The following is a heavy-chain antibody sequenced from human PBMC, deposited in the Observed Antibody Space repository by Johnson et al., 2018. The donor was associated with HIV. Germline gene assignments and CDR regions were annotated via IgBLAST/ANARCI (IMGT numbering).Heavy chain of an antibody. CDR3: AKDLFTEREDDAFDI. Sequence: QMLLVESGGGLVQPGGSLRRSCAASGFTVSSNYMNWVRQAPGKGLEWLAVISHDGSHKYYADSVTGRFSLSRDISKNTLYLQMNSLRAEDMAVYYCAKDLFTEREDDAFDIWGQGTMVTVSS. CDR1: GFTVSSNY. D-gene: IGHD1-26*01. V-gene: IGHV3-30*18. J-gene: IGHJ3*02. CDR2: ISHDGSHK.